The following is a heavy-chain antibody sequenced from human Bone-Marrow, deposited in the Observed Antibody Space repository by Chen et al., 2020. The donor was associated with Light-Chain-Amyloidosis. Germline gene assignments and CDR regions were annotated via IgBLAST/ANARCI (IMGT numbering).Heavy chain of an antibody. V-gene: IGHV5-51*01. CDR1: GYTFPNYW. CDR3: ARRRDGYNFDY. CDR2: IYPDDSDA. J-gene: IGHJ4*02. Sequence: ISCKGSGYTFPNYWIGRVRQMPGKGLEWMGVIYPDDSDARYSPSFEGQVTISADKSITTAYLQWRSLKASDTAMYYCARRRDGYNFDYWGQGTLVTVSS. D-gene: IGHD5-12*01.